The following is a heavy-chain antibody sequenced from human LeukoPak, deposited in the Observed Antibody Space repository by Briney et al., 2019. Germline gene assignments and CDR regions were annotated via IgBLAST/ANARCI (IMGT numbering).Heavy chain of an antibody. V-gene: IGHV3-66*01. CDR2: LYSGGST. D-gene: IGHD1-14*01. J-gene: IGHJ4*02. CDR1: GFTVSSNY. Sequence: PGGSLRLSCAASGFTVSSNYMSWVRQAPGKGLEWVSILYSGGSTYYADSVKGRFTVSRDNSKNTLSLQMNSLRAEDTAMYYCAREPLTGYYFDYWGQGTLVTVSS. CDR3: AREPLTGYYFDY.